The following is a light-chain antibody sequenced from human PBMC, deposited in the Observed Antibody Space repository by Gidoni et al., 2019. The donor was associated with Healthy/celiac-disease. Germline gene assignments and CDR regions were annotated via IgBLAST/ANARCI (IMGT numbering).Light chain of an antibody. CDR3: QQRSNWPFT. CDR2: DAS. V-gene: IGKV3-11*01. Sequence: EIVLTQSPATLSLSPGERATLSCSASQSVSSYLAWHQQKPGQAPRLLIYDASNRATGIPARFSGSGSGTDFTLTISSLEPEDFAVYYCQQRSNWPFTFGGGTKVEIK. CDR1: QSVSSY. J-gene: IGKJ4*01.